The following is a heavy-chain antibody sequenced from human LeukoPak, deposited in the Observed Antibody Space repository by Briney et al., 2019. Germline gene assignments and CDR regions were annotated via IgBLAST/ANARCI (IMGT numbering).Heavy chain of an antibody. D-gene: IGHD1-1*01. CDR2: ISYDGSNK. V-gene: IGHV3-30*14. CDR1: GFTFSSYA. J-gene: IGHJ6*02. Sequence: GGSLRLSCAASGFTFSSYAMHWVRQAPGKGLEWVAVISYDGSNKYYADSVKGRFTISRDNSKNTLYLQMNSLRAEDTAVYYCARDGTKAYYYYGMDVWGQGTTVTVSS. CDR3: ARDGTKAYYYYGMDV.